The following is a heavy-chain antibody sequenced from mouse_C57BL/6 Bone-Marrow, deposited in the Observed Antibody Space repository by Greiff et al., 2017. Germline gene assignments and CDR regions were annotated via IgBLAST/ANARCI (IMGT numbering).Heavy chain of an antibody. CDR3: RVYYGSSWDY. D-gene: IGHD1-1*01. CDR2: IYPGSGNT. V-gene: IGHV1-76*01. CDR1: GYTFTDYY. Sequence: VQVVESGAELVRPGASVKLSCKASGYTFTDYYINWVKQRPGQGLEWIARIYPGSGNTYYNEKFKGKATLTAEKSSSTAYMQLSSLTSEDSAVYFCRVYYGSSWDYWGQGTTLTVSS. J-gene: IGHJ2*01.